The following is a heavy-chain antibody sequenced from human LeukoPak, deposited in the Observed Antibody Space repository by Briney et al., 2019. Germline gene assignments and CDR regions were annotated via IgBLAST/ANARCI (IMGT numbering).Heavy chain of an antibody. CDR2: MNPNSGNT. D-gene: IGHD6-13*01. J-gene: IGHJ4*02. V-gene: IGHV1-8*01. CDR3: ARGIAAADKTDY. Sequence: ASVKVSCKASGYTFTSYDINWVRQATGQGLEWMGWMNPNSGNTGYAQKFQGRVTMTRNTSISTAYMELSSLRSEDTAVYYCARGIAAADKTDYWGQGTLVTVSS. CDR1: GYTFTSYD.